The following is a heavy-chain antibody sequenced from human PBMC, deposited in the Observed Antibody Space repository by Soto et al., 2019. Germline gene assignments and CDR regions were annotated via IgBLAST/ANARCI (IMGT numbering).Heavy chain of an antibody. J-gene: IGHJ4*02. D-gene: IGHD6-19*01. Sequence: GGSLRLSCAASGFTFSSYAMSWVRQAPGKGLEWVSAISGSGGSTYYADSVKGRFTISRDNSKNTLYLQMNSLRAEDTAVYYCAPPPSSGWNVDYWGQGTLVTVSS. CDR1: GFTFSSYA. CDR3: APPPSSGWNVDY. V-gene: IGHV3-23*01. CDR2: ISGSGGST.